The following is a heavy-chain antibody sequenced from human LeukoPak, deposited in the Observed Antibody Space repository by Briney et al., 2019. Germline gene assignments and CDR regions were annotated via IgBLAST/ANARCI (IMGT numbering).Heavy chain of an antibody. CDR1: GFSFSNYW. Sequence: GGSLRLSCAASGFSFSNYWMSWVRQVPGKRLEWVANIKPDGSEKYYVDSVKGPFTISRDNAKNSVYLQMNSLRAEDTAVYYCARGTSWGDVWGQGTTVTVSS. CDR3: ARGTSWGDV. J-gene: IGHJ6*02. CDR2: IKPDGSEK. V-gene: IGHV3-7*01. D-gene: IGHD6-13*01.